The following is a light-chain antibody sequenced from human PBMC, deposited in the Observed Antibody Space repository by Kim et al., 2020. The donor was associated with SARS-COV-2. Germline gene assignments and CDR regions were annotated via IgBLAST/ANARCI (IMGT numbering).Light chain of an antibody. Sequence: VAPGGRAALSCRASQSVRSSLAWYQQKPGQAPMLLIYGASTRATGIPVRFSGSGSGTEFTLTINSLQSEDFAVYYCQQYYDWPLTFGGGTKVDIK. CDR2: GAS. CDR1: QSVRSS. V-gene: IGKV3-15*01. J-gene: IGKJ4*01. CDR3: QQYYDWPLT.